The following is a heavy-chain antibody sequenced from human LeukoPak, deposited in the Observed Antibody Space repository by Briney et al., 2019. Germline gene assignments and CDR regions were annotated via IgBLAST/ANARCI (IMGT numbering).Heavy chain of an antibody. D-gene: IGHD3-22*01. CDR3: AREHYYDSSGWFDP. V-gene: IGHV4-30-4*01. CDR2: IYYSGST. CDR1: GVSISSGDYY. Sequence: SETLSLTCTVSGVSISSGDYYWSWIRQPPGKGLEWIGYIYYSGSTYYNPSLKSRVTISVDTSKNQFSLKLSSVTAADTAVYYCAREHYYDSSGWFDPWGQGTLVTVSS. J-gene: IGHJ5*02.